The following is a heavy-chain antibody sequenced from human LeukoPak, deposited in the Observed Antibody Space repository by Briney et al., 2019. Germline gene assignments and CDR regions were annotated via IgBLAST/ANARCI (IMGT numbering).Heavy chain of an antibody. D-gene: IGHD2-15*01. J-gene: IGHJ6*03. V-gene: IGHV3-30*02. CDR1: GFTFSSYS. CDR3: ARAGYCSGGSCPRGYYYYMDV. CDR2: IRYDGSNK. Sequence: PGGSLRLSCAASGFTFSSYSMHWVRQAPGKGLEWVAFIRYDGSNKYYADSVKGRFTISRDNAKNSLYLQMNSLRAEDTAVYYCARAGYCSGGSCPRGYYYYMDVWGKGTTVTVSS.